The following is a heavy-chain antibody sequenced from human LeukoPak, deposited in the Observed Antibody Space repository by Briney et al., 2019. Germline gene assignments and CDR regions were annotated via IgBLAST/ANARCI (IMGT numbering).Heavy chain of an antibody. CDR2: ISYDGSNK. CDR3: AKGVERHYYYYGMDV. V-gene: IGHV3-30*18. D-gene: IGHD1-1*01. CDR1: GFTFSSYG. Sequence: GGSLRLSCAASGFTFSSYGMHWVRQAPGKGLEWVAVISYDGSNKYYADSVKGRFTISRDNSKNTLYLQMNSLRAEDTAVYYCAKGVERHYYYYGMDVWGQGTTVTVSS. J-gene: IGHJ6*02.